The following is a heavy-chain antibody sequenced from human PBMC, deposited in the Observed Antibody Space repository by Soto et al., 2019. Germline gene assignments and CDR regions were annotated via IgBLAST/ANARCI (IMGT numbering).Heavy chain of an antibody. Sequence: QITLKESGPTLVKPTQTLTLTCTFSGFSLTTDGVGVDWIRQPPGKALEWLGLIYWNDEKRYRPSLQSRLTITKDTSRNQVVLTMTNMDPVDTATYYCAHRTTVTYGINWGQGTLVTVSS. CDR2: IYWNDEK. CDR1: GFSLTTDGVG. V-gene: IGHV2-5*01. D-gene: IGHD4-4*01. J-gene: IGHJ1*01. CDR3: AHRTTVTYGIN.